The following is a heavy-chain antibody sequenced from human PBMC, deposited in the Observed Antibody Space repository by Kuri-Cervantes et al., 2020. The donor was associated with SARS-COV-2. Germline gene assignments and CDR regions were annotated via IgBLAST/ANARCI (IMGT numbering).Heavy chain of an antibody. CDR1: GFTFSSYW. CDR3: ARDEDSGSYYPDAFDI. J-gene: IGHJ3*02. CDR2: INSDGSST. D-gene: IGHD1-26*01. Sequence: GESLKISCAASGFTFSSYWMHWVRQAPGKGLVWVSRINSDGSSTSYADSVKGRFTISRDNAKNTLYLQMNSLRAEDTAVYYCARDEDSGSYYPDAFDIWGQGTMVTVSS. V-gene: IGHV3-74*01.